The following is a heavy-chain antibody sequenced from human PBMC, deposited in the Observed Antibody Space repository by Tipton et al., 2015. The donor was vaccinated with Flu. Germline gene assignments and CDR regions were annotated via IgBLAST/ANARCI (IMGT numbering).Heavy chain of an antibody. J-gene: IGHJ6*02. D-gene: IGHD4-11*01. CDR1: GGSVSPYY. V-gene: IGHV4-59*02. CDR2: IYCRGTT. Sequence: TLSLTCTVSGGSVSPYYWNWVRQSPGKGLEWIGYIYCRGTTGYNPSPKSRVTISVDTSKNQVSLKLTSVTAADTAVYYCARDLVQDYRDQYFGMDVWGQGTTVTVSS. CDR3: ARDLVQDYRDQYFGMDV.